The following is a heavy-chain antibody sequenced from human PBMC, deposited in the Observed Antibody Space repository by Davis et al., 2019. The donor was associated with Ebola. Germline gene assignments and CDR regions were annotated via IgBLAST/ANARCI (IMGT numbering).Heavy chain of an antibody. Sequence: GGSLRLSCAASGFTFSSYTLHWVRQAPGKGLEWLAVISYDGTNKYHAESVSGRFTISRDNSKNTLYVEMNSLRDEDTAIYYCARGAPPTYYYYGMDLWGQGTTVTVSS. J-gene: IGHJ6*02. CDR3: ARGAPPTYYYYGMDL. V-gene: IGHV3-30*04. CDR2: ISYDGTNK. CDR1: GFTFSSYT.